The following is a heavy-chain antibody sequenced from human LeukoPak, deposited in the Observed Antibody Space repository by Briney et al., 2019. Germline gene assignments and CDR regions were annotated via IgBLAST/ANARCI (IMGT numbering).Heavy chain of an antibody. V-gene: IGHV4-38-2*02. J-gene: IGHJ4*02. D-gene: IGHD5-18*01. CDR1: GYSISSGYY. CDR2: IYHSGST. Sequence: SETLSLTCTVSGYSISSGYYWGWIRQPPGKGLEWIGSIYHSGSTYYNPSLKSRVTISVDTSKNQFSLKLSSVTAADTAVYYCARGSPIQLWSDSDYWGQGTLVTVSP. CDR3: ARGSPIQLWSDSDY.